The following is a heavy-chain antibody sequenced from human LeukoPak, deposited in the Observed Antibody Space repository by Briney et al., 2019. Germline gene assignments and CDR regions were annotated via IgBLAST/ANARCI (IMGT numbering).Heavy chain of an antibody. D-gene: IGHD6-13*01. J-gene: IGHJ4*02. CDR3: ARVPPYSSSWSFDY. CDR2: IYYSGST. CDR1: GGSISSYY. Sequence: SETLSLTCTVSGGSISSYYWSWIRHPPGKGLEWIGYIYYSGSTNYNPSLKSRVTISVDTSKNQFSLKLSSVTAADTAVYYCARVPPYSSSWSFDYWGQGTLVTVSS. V-gene: IGHV4-59*01.